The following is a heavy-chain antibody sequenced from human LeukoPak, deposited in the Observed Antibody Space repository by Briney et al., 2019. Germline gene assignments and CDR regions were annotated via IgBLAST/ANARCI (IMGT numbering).Heavy chain of an antibody. CDR1: GFTFSGYA. Sequence: GRSLRLSCAASGFTFSGYAMHWVRQAPGKGLEWVAVISYDGSNKYYADSVKGRFTISRDNSKNTLYLQMNSLRAEDTAVYYCAREGFVDSYGYAWGQGTLVTVSS. V-gene: IGHV3-30-3*01. D-gene: IGHD5-18*01. CDR3: AREGFVDSYGYA. J-gene: IGHJ5*02. CDR2: ISYDGSNK.